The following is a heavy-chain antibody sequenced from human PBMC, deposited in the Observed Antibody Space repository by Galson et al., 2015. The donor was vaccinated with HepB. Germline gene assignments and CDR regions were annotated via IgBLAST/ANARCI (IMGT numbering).Heavy chain of an antibody. Sequence: SLRLSCAASGFTFSSYAMRWVRQAPGKGLEWVSSISSSSSYIYYADSVKGRFTISRDNAKNSLYLQMNSLRAEDTAVYYCARDKCSGGSCYSVVGMDVWGQGTTVTVSS. J-gene: IGHJ6*02. D-gene: IGHD2-15*01. CDR3: ARDKCSGGSCYSVVGMDV. CDR2: ISSSSSYI. V-gene: IGHV3-21*01. CDR1: GFTFSSYA.